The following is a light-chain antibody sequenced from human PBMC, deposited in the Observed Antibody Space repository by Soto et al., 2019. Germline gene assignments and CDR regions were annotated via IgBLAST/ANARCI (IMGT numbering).Light chain of an antibody. Sequence: EIVMTQSPATLSVSPGERSTLSCMASQSVRGNLAWYQQKPGQAPRLLIFGASTRATGIPARFSGSGSGTDFTLTISRLEPEDFAVYYCQHYGSSPGLTFGGGTKVDIK. J-gene: IGKJ4*01. CDR2: GAS. CDR1: QSVRGN. CDR3: QHYGSSPGLT. V-gene: IGKV3-15*01.